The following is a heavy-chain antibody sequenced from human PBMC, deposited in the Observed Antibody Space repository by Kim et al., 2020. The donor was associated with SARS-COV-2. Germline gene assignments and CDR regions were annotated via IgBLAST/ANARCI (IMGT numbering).Heavy chain of an antibody. CDR2: INSDGIT. V-gene: IGHV3-74*03. CDR1: GFTFSSYW. CDR3: ARDHDLRGYSYADY. J-gene: IGHJ4*02. Sequence: GGSLRLSCAASGFTFSSYWMHWVRQAPGEGLVWVSRINSDGITTYADSVKGRFTISRDNAKNTLYLQMNSLRAEDTAVYYCARDHDLRGYSYADYWGQGT. D-gene: IGHD5-18*01.